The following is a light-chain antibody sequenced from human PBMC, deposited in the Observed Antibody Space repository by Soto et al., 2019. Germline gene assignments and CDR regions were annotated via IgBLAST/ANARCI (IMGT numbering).Light chain of an antibody. V-gene: IGKV1-5*03. J-gene: IGKJ1*01. Sequence: DIQMTQSPSTLSASVGDRVTITCRASQSISSWLAWYQQKPGKAPKLLIYKASNLESGVPSRFSGNQSGTEFTLTISSLQPDDFATYFCQQYNDYSPRTFGQGTKVDIK. CDR1: QSISSW. CDR2: KAS. CDR3: QQYNDYSPRT.